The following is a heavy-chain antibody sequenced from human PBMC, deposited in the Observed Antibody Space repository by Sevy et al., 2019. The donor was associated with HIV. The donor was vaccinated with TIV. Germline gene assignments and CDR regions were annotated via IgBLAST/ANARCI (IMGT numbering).Heavy chain of an antibody. J-gene: IGHJ3*02. CDR2: VYYTGGT. V-gene: IGHV4-59*08. Sequence: SETLSLTCTVSGGSINSDHWNWIRQPPGKGLEWIGYVYYTGGTNYNPSLKNRVTISVDRTKNQFTLRLTAVAAADTAVYYCAGGNDFDIWGQGTMVTVSS. CDR1: GGSINSDH. CDR3: AGGNDFDI.